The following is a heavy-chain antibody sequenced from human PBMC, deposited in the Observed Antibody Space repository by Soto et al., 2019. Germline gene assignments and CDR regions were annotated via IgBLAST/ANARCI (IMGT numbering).Heavy chain of an antibody. CDR2: VSAYNRNT. J-gene: IGHJ4*02. D-gene: IGHD2-15*01. V-gene: IGHV1-18*01. Sequence: GASVKVSCKASGYTFNSYGISWVRQAPGQGLEWVGWVSAYNRNTDYAEKLQGRVTMTTDTSTSTAYMELRSLRSDDTAVYFCARGSLRYCSGDACYFEVDYWGQGTPVTVSS. CDR1: GYTFNSYG. CDR3: ARGSLRYCSGDACYFEVDY.